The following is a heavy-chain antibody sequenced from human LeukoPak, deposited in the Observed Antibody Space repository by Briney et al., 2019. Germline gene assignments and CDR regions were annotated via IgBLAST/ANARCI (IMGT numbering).Heavy chain of an antibody. CDR2: ISSNGGST. Sequence: PGGSLRLSCGASGFTFSSYAMHWVRQAPGKGLEYVSAISSNGGSTYYANSVKGRFTISRDNSKNTLYLQMGSLRAEDMAVYYCARVVAAGRFYFDYWGQGTLVTVSS. CDR1: GFTFSSYA. D-gene: IGHD6-13*01. V-gene: IGHV3-64*01. CDR3: ARVVAAGRFYFDY. J-gene: IGHJ4*02.